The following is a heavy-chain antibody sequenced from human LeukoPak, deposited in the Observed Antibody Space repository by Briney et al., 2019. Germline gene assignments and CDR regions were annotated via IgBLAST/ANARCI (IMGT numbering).Heavy chain of an antibody. CDR2: ISSSIIYI. Sequence: GGSLRLSCAASGFSISSHSMNWVRQAPGKGLEWVSSISSSIIYIYYADSVKGRFTISRDNAKNSLYLQMNSLRAEDTAVYYCASAEPDYYGSGSYGRFDYWGQGTLVTVSS. CDR3: ASAEPDYYGSGSYGRFDY. J-gene: IGHJ4*02. D-gene: IGHD3-10*01. V-gene: IGHV3-21*01. CDR1: GFSISSHS.